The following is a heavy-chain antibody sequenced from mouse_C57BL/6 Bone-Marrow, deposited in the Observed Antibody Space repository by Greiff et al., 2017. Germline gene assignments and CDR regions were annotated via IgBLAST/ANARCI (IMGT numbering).Heavy chain of an antibody. J-gene: IGHJ2*01. V-gene: IGHV1-78*01. D-gene: IGHD4-1*01. CDR2: IYPRDGST. CDR1: GYTFNDHT. CDR3: ARVGKKRVYFDY. Sequence: QVQLKQSDAELVKPGASVKISCKVSGYTFNDHTIHWMKQRPEQGLEWIGYIYPRDGSTKYNEKFKGKATLTADKSTRTAYRQLNSRTSEDCAVYFCARVGKKRVYFDYGGKGTTLTGSS.